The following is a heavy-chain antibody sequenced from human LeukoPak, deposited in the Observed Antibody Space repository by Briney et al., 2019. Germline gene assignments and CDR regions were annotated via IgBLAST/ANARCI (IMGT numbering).Heavy chain of an antibody. D-gene: IGHD4-11*01. J-gene: IGHJ5*02. Sequence: PSETLSLTCTVSGGSISSSSYYWGWIRQPPGKGLEWIGSIYYSGSTYYNPSLKSRVTISVDTSKNQFSLKLSSVTAADTAVYYCARRPPYRWFDPWGQGTLVTVSS. CDR3: ARRPPYRWFDP. CDR2: IYYSGST. CDR1: GGSISSSSYY. V-gene: IGHV4-39*07.